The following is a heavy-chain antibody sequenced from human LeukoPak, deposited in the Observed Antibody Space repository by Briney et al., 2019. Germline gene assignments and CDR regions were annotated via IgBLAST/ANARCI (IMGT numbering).Heavy chain of an antibody. CDR2: MNPNSGNT. V-gene: IGHV1-8*01. D-gene: IGHD2-21*02. CDR1: GYTFTSYD. CDR3: SRGYCGGDCYPLYYYYYMDV. J-gene: IGHJ6*03. Sequence: ASVKVSCKASGYTFTSYDINWVRQATGQGLEWMGWMNPNSGNTGCAQKFQGRVTMTRNTSISTAYMELSSLRSEDTAVYYCSRGYCGGDCYPLYYYYYMDVWGKGTTVTVSS.